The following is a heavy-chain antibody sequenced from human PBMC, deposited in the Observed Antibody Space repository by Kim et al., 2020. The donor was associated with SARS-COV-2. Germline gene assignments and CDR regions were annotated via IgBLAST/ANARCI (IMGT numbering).Heavy chain of an antibody. D-gene: IGHD6-13*01. J-gene: IGHJ4*02. V-gene: IGHV1-2*04. CDR3: ARGEGSTGIAAALVGVDY. CDR2: INPNSGGT. Sequence: ASVKVSCKASGYTFTGYYMHWVRQAPGQGLEWMGWINPNSGGTNYAQKFQGWVTMTRDTSISTAYMELSRLRSDDTAVYYCARGEGSTGIAAALVGVDYWGQGTLVTVSS. CDR1: GYTFTGYY.